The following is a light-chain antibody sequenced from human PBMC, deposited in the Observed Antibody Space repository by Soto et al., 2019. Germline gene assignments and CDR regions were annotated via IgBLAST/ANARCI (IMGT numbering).Light chain of an antibody. V-gene: IGKV3-11*01. CDR3: QQRSNWPPIT. CDR2: DAS. J-gene: IGKJ5*01. Sequence: EIVLTQSPATLSLSPGERATLSCRASQSASSYLAGYQQKPGQAPRLLIYDASNRATGIPARFSGSGSGTDLTLTISSLEPEDFAVYYCQQRSNWPPITFGQGTRREMK. CDR1: QSASSY.